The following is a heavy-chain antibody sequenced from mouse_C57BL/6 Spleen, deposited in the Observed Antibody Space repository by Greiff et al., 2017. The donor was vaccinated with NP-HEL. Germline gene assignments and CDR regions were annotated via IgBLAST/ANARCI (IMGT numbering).Heavy chain of an antibody. CDR3: AKGRGTAQATGFAY. Sequence: VQLQQSGAELVKPGASVKISCKASGYAFSSYWMNWVKQRPGKGLEWIGQIYPGDGDTNYNGKFKGKATLTADKSSSTAYMQLSSLTSEDSAVYFCAKGRGTAQATGFAYWGQGTLVTVSA. D-gene: IGHD3-2*02. J-gene: IGHJ3*01. V-gene: IGHV1-80*01. CDR1: GYAFSSYW. CDR2: IYPGDGDT.